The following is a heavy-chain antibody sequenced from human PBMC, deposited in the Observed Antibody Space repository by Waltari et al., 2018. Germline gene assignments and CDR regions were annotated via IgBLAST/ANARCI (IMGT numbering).Heavy chain of an antibody. CDR1: GVSFTGYY. CDR2: INHSGST. J-gene: IGHJ4*02. Sequence: QVQLQQWGAGLLKPSETLSLTCAVYGVSFTGYYWSWIRQPPGKGLEWIGEINHSGSTNYNPSLKSRVTISVDTSKDQFSLKLSSVTAADTAVYYCAGSYFYYFAYWGQGTLVTVSS. CDR3: AGSYFYYFAY. D-gene: IGHD3-10*01. V-gene: IGHV4-34*01.